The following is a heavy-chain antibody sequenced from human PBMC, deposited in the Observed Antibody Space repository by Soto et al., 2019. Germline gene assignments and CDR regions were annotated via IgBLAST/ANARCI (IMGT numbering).Heavy chain of an antibody. J-gene: IGHJ6*03. CDR2: VNPDSGHT. CDR1: GYIFTSYN. V-gene: IGHV1-8*02. CDR3: ARSAPSSNPALAYLYCIDV. D-gene: IGHD4-4*01. Sequence: QVQLVQSGAEVKKPGASVKVSCKASGYIFTSYNINWVRQAAGHGLEWMGWVNPDSGHTVYAQKFQGRDTMTRDTSIGTANMEARSLTPEDTAAYYCARSAPSSNPALAYLYCIDVWGKGAAVTVSS.